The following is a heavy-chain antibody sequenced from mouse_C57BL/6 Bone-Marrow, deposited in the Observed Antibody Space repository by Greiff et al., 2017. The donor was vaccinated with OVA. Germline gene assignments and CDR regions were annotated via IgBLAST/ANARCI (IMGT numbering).Heavy chain of an antibody. J-gene: IGHJ4*01. CDR2: ISDGGSYT. D-gene: IGHD1-1*01. CDR3: ARHYYGSSYGAMGY. Sequence: EVMLVESGGGLVKPGGSLKLSCAASGFTFSSYAMSWVRQTPEKRLEWVATISDGGSYTYYPDNVKGRFTISRDNATNNVYLQLSTLKSEDTAMYYCARHYYGSSYGAMGYWGQGTSVTVAS. CDR1: GFTFSSYA. V-gene: IGHV5-4*03.